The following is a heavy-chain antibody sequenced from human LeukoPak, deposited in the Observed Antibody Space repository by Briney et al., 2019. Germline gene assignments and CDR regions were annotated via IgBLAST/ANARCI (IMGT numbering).Heavy chain of an antibody. D-gene: IGHD4-11*01. J-gene: IGHJ6*02. V-gene: IGHV4-34*01. Sequence: SETLSLTCAVYGGSFSGYYWSWIRQPPGKGLEWIGEINHSGSTNYNPSLKSRVTVSVDTSKNQFSLKLSSVTAADTAVYYCARGGQRVVVYSNYPRRYYYGMDVWGQGTTVTVSS. CDR3: ARGGQRVVVYSNYPRRYYYGMDV. CDR1: GGSFSGYY. CDR2: INHSGST.